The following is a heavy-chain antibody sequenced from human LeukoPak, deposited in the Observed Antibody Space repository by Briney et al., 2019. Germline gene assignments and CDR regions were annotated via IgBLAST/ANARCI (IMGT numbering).Heavy chain of an antibody. V-gene: IGHV4-59*08. J-gene: IGHJ4*02. Sequence: SETLSLTCTVSGGSISSYYWSWIRQPPGKGLEWIGYIYYSGSTNYNPSLKSRVTISVDTSKKQFSLKLSSVTAADTAVYYCASLRRDGYNLYYFDYWGQGTLVTVSS. CDR1: GGSISSYY. CDR3: ASLRRDGYNLYYFDY. D-gene: IGHD5-24*01. CDR2: IYYSGST.